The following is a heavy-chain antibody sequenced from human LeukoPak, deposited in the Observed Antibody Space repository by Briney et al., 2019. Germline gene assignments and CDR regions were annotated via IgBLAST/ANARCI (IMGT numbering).Heavy chain of an antibody. CDR2: ISSSGSTI. CDR1: GFTFSDYY. J-gene: IGHJ4*02. V-gene: IGHV3-11*04. CDR3: AKETSDGPGIPAY. Sequence: PGGSLRLSCAASGFTFSDYYMSWIRQAPGKGLEWVSYISSSGSTIYYADSVKGRFTISRDNSKNTLYLQMNSLKTEDTAVYYCAKETSDGPGIPAYWGQGTLVTVSS. D-gene: IGHD3-10*01.